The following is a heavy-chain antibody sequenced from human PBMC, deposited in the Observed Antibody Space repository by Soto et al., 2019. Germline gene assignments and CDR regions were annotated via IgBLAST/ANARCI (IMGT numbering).Heavy chain of an antibody. CDR3: ARVVPTVTTSYHPRFAS. CDR2: INPNSGGT. D-gene: IGHD4-17*01. V-gene: IGHV1-2*04. Sequence: ASVKVSCKASGYTFTGYYMHWVRQAPGQGLEWMGWINPNSGGTNYAQKFQGWVTMTRDTSISTAYMELSRLRSDDTAVYYCARVVPTVTTSYHPRFASWGQGYLVTVSS. CDR1: GYTFTGYY. J-gene: IGHJ5*01.